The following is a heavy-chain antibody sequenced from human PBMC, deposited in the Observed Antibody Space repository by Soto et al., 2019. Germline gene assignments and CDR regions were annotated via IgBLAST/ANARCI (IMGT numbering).Heavy chain of an antibody. D-gene: IGHD4-17*01. CDR3: VSQRTTVPTQAYFDY. CDR2: VYYRGRS. V-gene: IGHV4-39*01. J-gene: IGHJ4*02. Sequence: PSETLSLTCTVSGGSVTNSSYYWGWIRQSPGKELEWIGSVYYRGRSYSKSSVKSRVTISVDTSKNRFSLSLSSVTASDTAVYFCVSQRTTVPTQAYFDYWGPGALVTVSS. CDR1: GGSVTNSSYY.